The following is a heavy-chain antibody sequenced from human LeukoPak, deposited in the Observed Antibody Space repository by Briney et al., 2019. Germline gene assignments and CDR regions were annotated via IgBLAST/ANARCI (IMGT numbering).Heavy chain of an antibody. V-gene: IGHV4-34*01. CDR3: ARRPIGGMDV. Sequence: NSSETLSLTCAVYGGSISGYYWSWIRQPPGKGLEWIGEINHSGSTNYNPSLKSRVTISIDTSKNQFSLKLNSVTAANTAVYYCARRPIGGMDVWGQGTTVTVSS. CDR1: GGSISGYY. CDR2: INHSGST. J-gene: IGHJ6*02. D-gene: IGHD3-10*01.